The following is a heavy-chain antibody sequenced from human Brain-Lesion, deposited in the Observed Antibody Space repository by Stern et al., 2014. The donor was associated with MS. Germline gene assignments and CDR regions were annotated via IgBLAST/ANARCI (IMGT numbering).Heavy chain of an antibody. CDR1: GGSVSSTSYA. Sequence: QVQLQESGPGLVKPSETLSLTCTVAGGSVSSTSYAWAWIRQPPGKGLEWIGTIYYSGNTYYSPSLKSRLTISLAPSTNHFPLQVRSVTAADTAVYYCAGEEDIRYCSGGSCTGNWFDPWGQGTLVTVSS. CDR3: AGEEDIRYCSGGSCTGNWFDP. CDR2: IYYSGNT. J-gene: IGHJ5*02. D-gene: IGHD2-15*01. V-gene: IGHV4-39*02.